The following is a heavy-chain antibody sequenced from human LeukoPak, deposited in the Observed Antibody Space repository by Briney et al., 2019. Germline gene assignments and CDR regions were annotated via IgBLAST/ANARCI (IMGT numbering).Heavy chain of an antibody. CDR2: IYYSGST. CDR3: ARLGVNTALDY. D-gene: IGHD2-2*02. CDR1: GGSISSYY. Sequence: SETLSLTCTVSGGSISSYYWSWIRQPPGKGLEWIGYIYYSGSTNYNPSLKSRVTISVDTSKNQFSLKLSSVTAADTAVYYCARLGVNTALDYWGQGTLVTVSS. V-gene: IGHV4-59*08. J-gene: IGHJ4*02.